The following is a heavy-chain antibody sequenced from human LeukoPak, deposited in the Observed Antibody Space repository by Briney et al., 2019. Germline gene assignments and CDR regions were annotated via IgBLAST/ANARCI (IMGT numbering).Heavy chain of an antibody. J-gene: IGHJ3*02. CDR1: GFTFSSHG. CDR3: AKVPLTGYYLDAFDI. V-gene: IGHV3-23*01. D-gene: IGHD3-9*01. Sequence: GGTLRLSCAASGFTFSSHGMNWVRQAPGKGLEWVSGISPSGGITYYTDSVKGRFTISRDNSKNTLYLQMNSLRAEDTAVYYCAKVPLTGYYLDAFDIWGQGTMVTVSS. CDR2: ISPSGGIT.